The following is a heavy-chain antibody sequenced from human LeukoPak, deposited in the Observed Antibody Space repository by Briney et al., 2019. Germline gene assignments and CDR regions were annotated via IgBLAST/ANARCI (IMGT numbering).Heavy chain of an antibody. CDR2: ISGSGGST. CDR3: AKGGDFWSGHYDAFDI. D-gene: IGHD3-3*01. Sequence: GGSLRLSCAASGFTFSSYAMSWVRQAPGKGLEWVSAISGSGGSTYYADSVKGRFTISRDNSKNTLYLQMNSLRAEDTAVYYCAKGGDFWSGHYDAFDIWGQGTMVTVSS. J-gene: IGHJ3*02. CDR1: GFTFSSYA. V-gene: IGHV3-23*01.